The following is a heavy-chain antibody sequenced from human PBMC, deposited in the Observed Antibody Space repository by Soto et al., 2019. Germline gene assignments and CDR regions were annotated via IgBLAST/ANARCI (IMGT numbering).Heavy chain of an antibody. V-gene: IGHV1-46*03. CDR2: INPSGGST. CDR1: GYTFTSYY. D-gene: IGHD3-22*01. J-gene: IGHJ4*02. Sequence: GASVKVSCKASGYTFTSYYMHWVRQAPGQGLEWMGIINPSGGSTSYAQKFQGRVTMTRDTSTSTVYMELSSLRSEDTAVYYCARGELKESITMIVVVIDFDYWGQGTLVTVSS. CDR3: ARGELKESITMIVVVIDFDY.